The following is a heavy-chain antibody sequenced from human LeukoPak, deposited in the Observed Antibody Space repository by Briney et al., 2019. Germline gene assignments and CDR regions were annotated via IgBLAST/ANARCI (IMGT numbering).Heavy chain of an antibody. CDR2: IYTSGST. V-gene: IGHV4-4*09. CDR1: GGSISSYD. Sequence: SETLSLTCTVSGGSISSYDWSWIRQPPGKGLEWIGYIYTSGSTNYNSSLKSRVTISVDTSKNQFSLKLSSVTAADTAVYYCARHASGSYYYYYMDVWGKGTTVTVSS. J-gene: IGHJ6*03. CDR3: ARHASGSYYYYYMDV. D-gene: IGHD1-26*01.